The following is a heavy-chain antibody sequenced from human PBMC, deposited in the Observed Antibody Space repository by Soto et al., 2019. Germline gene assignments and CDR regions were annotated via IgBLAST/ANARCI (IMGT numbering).Heavy chain of an antibody. V-gene: IGHV5-51*01. D-gene: IGHD4-17*01. J-gene: IGHJ1*01. CDR1: GYTFTNKW. CDR2: IFPGDSET. Sequence: EVQLVQSGAEVKKPGESLKISCEASGYTFTNKWIGWVRQMPGKGLEWMGIIFPGDSETRYSPSFQGQVTMSADKHTTTAYLQWSSLKAADTAMHYGARLEYGDSSHHWGQGTLVTVSS. CDR3: ARLEYGDSSHH.